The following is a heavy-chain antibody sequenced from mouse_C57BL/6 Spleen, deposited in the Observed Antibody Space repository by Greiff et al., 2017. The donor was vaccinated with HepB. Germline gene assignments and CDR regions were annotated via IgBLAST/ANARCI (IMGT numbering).Heavy chain of an antibody. CDR1: GYSITSGYY. V-gene: IGHV3-6*01. J-gene: IGHJ1*03. D-gene: IGHD3-1*01. Sequence: EVKLMESGPGLVKPSQSLSLTCSVTGYSITSGYYWNWIRQFPGNKLEWMGYISYDGSNNYNPSLKNRISITRDTSKNQFFLKLNSVTTEDTATYYCAVLTARATYWYFDVWGTGTTVTVSS. CDR3: AVLTARATYWYFDV. CDR2: ISYDGSN.